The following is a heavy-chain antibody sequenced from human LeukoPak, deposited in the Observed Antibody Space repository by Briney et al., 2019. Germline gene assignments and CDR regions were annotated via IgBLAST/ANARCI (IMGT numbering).Heavy chain of an antibody. CDR1: GFTFDDYA. V-gene: IGHV3-9*01. D-gene: IGHD5-24*01. CDR3: AKDILWDGYNCFDY. Sequence: GGSLRLSCAASGFTFDDYAMHWVRQAPGKGLEWVSGISWNSGSIGYADSVKGRFTISRDNAKNSLYLQMNSLRAEDTALYYCAKDILWDGYNCFDYWGQGTLVTVSS. CDR2: ISWNSGSI. J-gene: IGHJ4*02.